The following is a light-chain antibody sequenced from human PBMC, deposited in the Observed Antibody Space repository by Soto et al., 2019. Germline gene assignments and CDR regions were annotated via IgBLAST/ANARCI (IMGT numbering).Light chain of an antibody. J-gene: IGKJ4*01. Sequence: DIQMTQSPSTLSGSVGDRVTITCRASQTISSWLAWYQRRPGKAPKVLIYGASTLQSGVPARFSGSGSGTEFTLTITNFQPEDFATYYCQQNFSPLLSFGGGTKVDIK. CDR1: QTISSW. V-gene: IGKV1-5*01. CDR3: QQNFSPLLS. CDR2: GAS.